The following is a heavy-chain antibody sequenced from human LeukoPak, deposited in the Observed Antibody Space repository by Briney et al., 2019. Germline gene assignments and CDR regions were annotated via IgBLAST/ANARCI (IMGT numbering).Heavy chain of an antibody. Sequence: SETLSLTCAVYGGSFSGYYWSWIRQPPGKGLEWIGEINHSGSTNYNPSLKSRVTISVDTSKNQFSLKLSSVTAADTAVYYCARGLGNCSSISCPTFDYWGQGTLVTVSS. V-gene: IGHV4-34*01. CDR1: GGSFSGYY. J-gene: IGHJ4*02. CDR2: INHSGST. CDR3: ARGLGNCSSISCPTFDY. D-gene: IGHD2-2*01.